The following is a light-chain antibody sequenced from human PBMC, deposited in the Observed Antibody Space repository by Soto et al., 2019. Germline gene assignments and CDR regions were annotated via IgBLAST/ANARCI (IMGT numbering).Light chain of an antibody. J-gene: IGKJ1*01. CDR3: QQYNSYSGET. CDR1: QSISSW. V-gene: IGKV1-5*03. Sequence: DIQMTQSPSTLSASVGDRVTITCRPSQSISSWLAWYQQKPGKAPKLLIYKASSLESGVPSRFSGSGSGTEFTLTISSLQPDDFATYYCQQYNSYSGETFGQGTKVEIK. CDR2: KAS.